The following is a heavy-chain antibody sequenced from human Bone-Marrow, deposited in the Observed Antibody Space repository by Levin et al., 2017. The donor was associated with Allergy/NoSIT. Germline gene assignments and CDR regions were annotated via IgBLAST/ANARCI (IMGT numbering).Heavy chain of an antibody. CDR2: VSYSGTT. CDR3: ARDHGDSSDAFAI. D-gene: IGHD4-17*01. CDR1: GGSVRSPNYY. J-gene: IGHJ3*02. V-gene: IGHV4-61*01. Sequence: SQTLSLTCSVSGGSVRSPNYYWSWIRQPPGKPLEWIGYVSYSGTTTYSPSLESRVTISLGTSQNQFSLRLTSLTAADTVVYYCARDHGDSSDAFAIWGQGTMVTVSS.